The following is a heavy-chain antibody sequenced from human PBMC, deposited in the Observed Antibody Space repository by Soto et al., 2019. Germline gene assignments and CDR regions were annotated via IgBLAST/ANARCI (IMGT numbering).Heavy chain of an antibody. J-gene: IGHJ4*02. V-gene: IGHV1-58*01. CDR1: GFTFTNSA. CDR2: IVVGSGNT. Sequence: ASVKVSCKASGFTFTNSAVHWLRPTRGQRLEWIGWIVVGSGNTKYARTFQDRITITRDMSTSTAYMDLSSLRAEDTAVYYCARDKRDLRFLEWSYYYDYWGQGSLVTVSS. D-gene: IGHD3-3*01. CDR3: ARDKRDLRFLEWSYYYDY.